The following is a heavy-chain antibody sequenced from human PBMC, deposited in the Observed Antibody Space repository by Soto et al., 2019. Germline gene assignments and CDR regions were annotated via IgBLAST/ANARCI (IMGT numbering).Heavy chain of an antibody. CDR1: GFTLGNYW. J-gene: IGHJ4*02. Sequence: EVQLVESGGGLVQSGGSLRLSCAASGFTLGNYWMHWVRQAPGKGLVWVSRINDYGTTINYAESVEGRFIISRDDAKSEVYLQMNNLRAEDSAVYYGARGGLEPFDYWGQGARVTVSS. D-gene: IGHD1-1*01. CDR2: INDYGTTI. CDR3: ARGGLEPFDY. V-gene: IGHV3-74*01.